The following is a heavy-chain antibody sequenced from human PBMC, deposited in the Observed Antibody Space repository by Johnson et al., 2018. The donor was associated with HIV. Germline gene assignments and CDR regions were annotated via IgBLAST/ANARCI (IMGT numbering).Heavy chain of an antibody. Sequence: VQLVESGGGMVQPGRSLRLSCAATGFIFNDYALHWVRQAPGKGLAWVSGISWNSGSKDYADSVKGRFTISRDNAKNSLYLQMNSLRSEDTALYYCAKDVSLVTMIAEGLAFDIWGQGTMVTVSS. D-gene: IGHD3-22*01. CDR3: AKDVSLVTMIAEGLAFDI. J-gene: IGHJ3*02. V-gene: IGHV3-9*01. CDR1: GFIFNDYA. CDR2: ISWNSGSK.